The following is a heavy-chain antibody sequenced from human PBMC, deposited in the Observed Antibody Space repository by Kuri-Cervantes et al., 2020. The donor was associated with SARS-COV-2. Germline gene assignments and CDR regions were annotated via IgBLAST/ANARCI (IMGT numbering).Heavy chain of an antibody. CDR1: GGSISSYY. V-gene: IGHV4-59*08. J-gene: IGHJ6*02. CDR2: IYYSGST. D-gene: IGHD3-9*01. CDR3: ARHYDILTGYGMDV. Sequence: GSLRLSCTVSGGSISSYYWSWIRQPPGKGLEWIGYIYYSGSTNYNPSLKSRVTISVDTSKNQFSLKLSSVTAADTAVYYCARHYDILTGYGMDVWGQGTTVTVSS.